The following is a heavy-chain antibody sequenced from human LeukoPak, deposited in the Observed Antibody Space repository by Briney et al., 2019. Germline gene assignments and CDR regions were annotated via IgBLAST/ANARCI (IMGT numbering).Heavy chain of an antibody. CDR1: GGSISSSSYY. D-gene: IGHD1-26*01. J-gene: IGHJ4*02. Sequence: SETLSLTCTVSGGSISSSSYYWGWIRQPPGKGLEWIGSIYYSGSTNYNPSLKSRVTISVDTSKNQFSLKLSSVTAADTAVYYCARDTGGMVGATHYFDYWGQGTLVTVSS. CDR3: ARDTGGMVGATHYFDY. CDR2: IYYSGST. V-gene: IGHV4-39*07.